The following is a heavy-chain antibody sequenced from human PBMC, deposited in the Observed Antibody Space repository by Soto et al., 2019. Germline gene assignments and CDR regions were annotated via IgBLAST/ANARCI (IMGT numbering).Heavy chain of an antibody. V-gene: IGHV3-48*01. Sequence: GGSLRLSCAASGFTFRNYGMNWVRQAPGKGLEWVSYIGLGSSTKYYADSVEGRFTISRDNAKNSLYLQMNSLRAEDTAVYYCSLDRYYYNGRGAFDIWGQGTMVTV. J-gene: IGHJ3*02. CDR2: IGLGSSTK. D-gene: IGHD3-10*01. CDR1: GFTFRNYG. CDR3: SLDRYYYNGRGAFDI.